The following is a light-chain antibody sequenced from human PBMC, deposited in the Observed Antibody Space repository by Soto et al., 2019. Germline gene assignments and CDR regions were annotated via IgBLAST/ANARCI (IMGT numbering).Light chain of an antibody. V-gene: IGKV1-33*01. Sequence: DIQMTQSPSSLSASVGDRVTITCQASQDISNYLNWYQQKPGKAPKLLIYDASNLETGVPSRFSGSGSGTDFTFTISSLQPEDIATYYCQQYDNLPPKVTFGPGTKVDIK. J-gene: IGKJ3*01. CDR2: DAS. CDR3: QQYDNLPPKVT. CDR1: QDISNY.